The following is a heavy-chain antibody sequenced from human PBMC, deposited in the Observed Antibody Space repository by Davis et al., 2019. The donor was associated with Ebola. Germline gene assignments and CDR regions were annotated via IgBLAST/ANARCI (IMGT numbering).Heavy chain of an antibody. V-gene: IGHV4-34*01. CDR2: INHSGST. D-gene: IGHD3-10*01. CDR3: AREGYGSGGGY. Sequence: MPSETLSLTCAVYGGSFSGYYWSWIRQPPGKGLEWIGEINHSGSTNYNPSLKSRVTISVDTSKNQFSLKLSSVTAADTAVYYCAREGYGSGGGYWGQGTLVTVSS. J-gene: IGHJ4*02. CDR1: GGSFSGYY.